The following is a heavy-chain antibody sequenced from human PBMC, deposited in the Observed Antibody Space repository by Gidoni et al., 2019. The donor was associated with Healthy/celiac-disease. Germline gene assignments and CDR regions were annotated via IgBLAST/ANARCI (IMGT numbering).Heavy chain of an antibody. D-gene: IGHD6-19*01. V-gene: IGHV3-53*01. Sequence: EVQLVESGGGLIQPGGSLRLSCAASGFTVSSNYMSWVRQAPGKGLEWVSVIYSGGSTYYADSVKGRFTISRDNSKNTLYLQMNSLRAEDTAVYYCARGPGIAVASPNYYYHYGMDVWGQGTTVTVSS. CDR2: IYSGGST. J-gene: IGHJ6*02. CDR1: GFTVSSNY. CDR3: ARGPGIAVASPNYYYHYGMDV.